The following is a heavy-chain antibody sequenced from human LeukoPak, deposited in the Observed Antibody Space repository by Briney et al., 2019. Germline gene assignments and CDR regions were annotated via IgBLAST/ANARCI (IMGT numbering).Heavy chain of an antibody. J-gene: IGHJ5*02. D-gene: IGHD3-3*01. CDR3: ARDYSSGDFWSGYYAAVWFDP. V-gene: IGHV1-18*01. Sequence: ASVKVSCKASGYTFTSYGISWVRQAPGQGLEWMGWISAYNGNTNYAQKLQGRVTVTTDTSTSTAYMELRSLRSDDTAVYYCARDYSSGDFWSGYYAAVWFDPWGQGTLVTVSS. CDR2: ISAYNGNT. CDR1: GYTFTSYG.